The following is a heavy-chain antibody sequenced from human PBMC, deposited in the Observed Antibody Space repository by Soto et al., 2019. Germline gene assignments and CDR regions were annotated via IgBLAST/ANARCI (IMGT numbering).Heavy chain of an antibody. CDR2: IIAYNGNT. V-gene: IGHV1-18*01. CDR1: DYTFTSYS. CDR3: ARCYLGAFWSSDYYMDV. Sequence: ASVKVSCKASDYTFTSYSISWVRQAPGQGLEWMGWIIAYNGNTNYAQKFQGRVTMTTDTSTSTAYMELRSLRSDDTAVYYCARCYLGAFWSSDYYMDVWGKGTTVTVSS. J-gene: IGHJ6*03. D-gene: IGHD3-3*01.